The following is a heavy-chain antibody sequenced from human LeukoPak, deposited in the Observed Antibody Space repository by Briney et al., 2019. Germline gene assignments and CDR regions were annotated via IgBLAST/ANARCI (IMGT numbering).Heavy chain of an antibody. CDR1: GFIFSEFY. CDR2: ISGSGHDI. V-gene: IGHV3-11*03. J-gene: IGHJ4*02. Sequence: GSLRLSCAASGFIFSEFYMSWVRQSPGKGLEWISYISGSGHDINYVDSVKGRLTISRDNAKNSLYLQMNSLRAEDTAVYYCASGLELDYWGQGTLVTVSS. CDR3: ASGLELDY.